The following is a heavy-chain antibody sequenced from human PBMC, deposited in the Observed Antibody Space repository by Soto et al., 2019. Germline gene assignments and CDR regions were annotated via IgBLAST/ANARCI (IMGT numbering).Heavy chain of an antibody. CDR2: ITGTGGNT. CDR3: ARIRGYWYGLDV. Sequence: EVQLLESGGGLVQPGGSLRLSCAASGFPLSTYSMTWVRQAPGKGLEWVSAITGTGGNTYYVDSVKGRFTSSRDNSKNMLYLQVNSLRVEDTAVYYCARIRGYWYGLDVWGQGTTVTVSS. V-gene: IGHV3-23*01. CDR1: GFPLSTYS. J-gene: IGHJ6*02.